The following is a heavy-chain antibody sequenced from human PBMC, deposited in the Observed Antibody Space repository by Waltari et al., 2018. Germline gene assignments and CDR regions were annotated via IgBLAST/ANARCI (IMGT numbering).Heavy chain of an antibody. D-gene: IGHD2-2*01. J-gene: IGHJ6*02. CDR1: GYTFTSYD. Sequence: QVQLVQSGAEVKKPGASVKVSCKASGYTFTSYDINWVRQATGKGLEWMGWMNPNSGNKGYAKRFQGRVTMTRNTSISTAYRELSSLRFEDTAVYYCAVMGGGLVVVPAAPGWYGMDVWGQGTTVTVSS. CDR2: MNPNSGNK. CDR3: AVMGGGLVVVPAAPGWYGMDV. V-gene: IGHV1-8*01.